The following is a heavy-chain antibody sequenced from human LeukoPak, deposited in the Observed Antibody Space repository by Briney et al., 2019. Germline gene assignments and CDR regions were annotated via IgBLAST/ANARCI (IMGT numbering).Heavy chain of an antibody. CDR1: GFTFSNYN. CDR2: ITRDSIYT. D-gene: IGHD4-17*01. Sequence: GGSLRLSCAASGFTFSNYNMNWVRQTPGKGLEWVSSITRDSIYTFYADSVKGRFTISRDDAKNSLSLQMNSLRAEDTAVYYCARDPYNGYYGDDYYYYMDVWGKGTTVTISS. J-gene: IGHJ6*03. CDR3: ARDPYNGYYGDDYYYYMDV. V-gene: IGHV3-21*01.